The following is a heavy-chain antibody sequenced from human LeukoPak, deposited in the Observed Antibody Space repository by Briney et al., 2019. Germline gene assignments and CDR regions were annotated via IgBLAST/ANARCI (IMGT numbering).Heavy chain of an antibody. Sequence: GASVKVSCKASGYTLTSYYMHWVRQAPGQGLEWMGIIDPSGVNTNYAQKFQGRVTMTRDMSTSTVYMELSGLRSEDTAVYFCATPNNIDAFDIWGQGTMVTVFS. CDR3: ATPNNIDAFDI. V-gene: IGHV1-46*01. J-gene: IGHJ3*02. CDR2: IDPSGVNT. CDR1: GYTLTSYY. D-gene: IGHD1-14*01.